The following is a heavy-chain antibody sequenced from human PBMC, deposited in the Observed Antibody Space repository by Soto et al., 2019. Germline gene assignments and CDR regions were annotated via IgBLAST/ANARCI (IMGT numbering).Heavy chain of an antibody. CDR1: GFFFPDFW. CDR3: VRDHFEWHGSSHTATPGDY. Sequence: GGSLRLSCAASGFFFPDFWMHWVRQAPGKGLVWVSSANRDASETKYAGFVRGRFTISRDYARGTLYLQMNSLTADDTAMYFCVRDHFEWHGSSHTATPGDYWGQGTLVTVSS. D-gene: IGHD1-26*01. V-gene: IGHV3-74*01. J-gene: IGHJ4*02. CDR2: ANRDASET.